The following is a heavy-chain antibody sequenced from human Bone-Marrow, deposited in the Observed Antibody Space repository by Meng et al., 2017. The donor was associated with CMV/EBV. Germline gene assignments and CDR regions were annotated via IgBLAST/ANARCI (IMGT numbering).Heavy chain of an antibody. CDR2: ISGSGGST. V-gene: IGHV3-23*01. D-gene: IGHD2-2*01. J-gene: IGHJ4*02. Sequence: GESLKISCAASGFTFSSYGMHWVRQAPGKGLEWVSAISGSGGSTYYADSVKGRFTISRDNSKNTLYLQMNSLRAEDTAVYYCAKGGIVVVPAADFDYWGQGTLVTVSS. CDR1: GFTFSSYG. CDR3: AKGGIVVVPAADFDY.